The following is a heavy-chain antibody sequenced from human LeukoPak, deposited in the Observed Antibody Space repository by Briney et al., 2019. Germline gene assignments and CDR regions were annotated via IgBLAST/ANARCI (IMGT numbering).Heavy chain of an antibody. D-gene: IGHD6-19*01. CDR2: ISSTSSTI. Sequence: PGGSLRLSCAASGFTFSSYAMNWVRQAPGKGLEWVSYISSTSSTIYYADSVRGRFTISRDKAKNSLHLQMNSLRAEDTAVYYCARGESSGWDRQDFFDYWGQGTLVTVSS. V-gene: IGHV3-48*01. CDR1: GFTFSSYA. CDR3: ARGESSGWDRQDFFDY. J-gene: IGHJ4*02.